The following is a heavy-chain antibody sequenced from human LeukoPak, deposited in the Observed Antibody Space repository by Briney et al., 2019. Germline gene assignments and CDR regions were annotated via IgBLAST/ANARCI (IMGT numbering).Heavy chain of an antibody. D-gene: IGHD4-17*01. CDR3: AKNRYGDYASDY. J-gene: IGHJ4*02. CDR2: ISGSGGTT. CDR1: GFIFFAYG. V-gene: IGHV3-23*01. Sequence: GGSLRLSCAVSGFIFFAYGMTWVHQAPGKGLEWVSSISGSGGTTYYADSVKGRFTISRGNSKNTLSLQMNSLRAEDTAVYYCAKNRYGDYASDYWGQGTLVTVSS.